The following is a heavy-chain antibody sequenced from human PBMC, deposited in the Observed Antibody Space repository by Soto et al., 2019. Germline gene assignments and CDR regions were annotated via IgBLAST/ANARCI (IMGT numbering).Heavy chain of an antibody. CDR3: AREQSGEIMTVTDAFDL. Sequence: QVQLVQSGAEVQKPGASVKVSCKASGYTFTSYAIHWVRQAPGPRLEWMGWINAGNGNTQYSQKFQGRVTITRDTSASIAYMEVSSLRSEDTALYYCAREQSGEIMTVTDAFDLWGRGTMVTVSS. CDR1: GYTFTSYA. V-gene: IGHV1-3*01. CDR2: INAGNGNT. J-gene: IGHJ3*01. D-gene: IGHD3-16*01.